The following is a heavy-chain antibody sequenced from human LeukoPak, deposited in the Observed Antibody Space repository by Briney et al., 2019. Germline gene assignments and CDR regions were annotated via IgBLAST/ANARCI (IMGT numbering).Heavy chain of an antibody. D-gene: IGHD3-9*01. Sequence: GGSLRLSCAASGFTFSSYAMHWVRQAPGKELEWVAVISYDGSNKYYADSVKGRFTISRDNSKNTLYLQMNSLRAEDTAVYYCARDPVLRYFDWPSPFDYWGQGTLVTVSS. CDR2: ISYDGSNK. CDR3: ARDPVLRYFDWPSPFDY. V-gene: IGHV3-30-3*01. CDR1: GFTFSSYA. J-gene: IGHJ4*02.